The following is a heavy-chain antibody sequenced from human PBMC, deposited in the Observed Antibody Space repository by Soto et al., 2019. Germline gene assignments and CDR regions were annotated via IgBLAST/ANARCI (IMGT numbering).Heavy chain of an antibody. D-gene: IGHD7-27*01. J-gene: IGHJ6*03. Sequence: PSETLSLTCTVSGGSISSGGYYWSWIRQHPGKGLEWTGYIYYSGSTYYNPSLKSRVTISVDTSKNQFSLKLSSVTAADTAVYYCWGGADGQSYYYYMDVWGKGTTVTVSS. CDR2: IYYSGST. CDR3: WGGADGQSYYYYMDV. CDR1: GGSISSGGYY. V-gene: IGHV4-31*03.